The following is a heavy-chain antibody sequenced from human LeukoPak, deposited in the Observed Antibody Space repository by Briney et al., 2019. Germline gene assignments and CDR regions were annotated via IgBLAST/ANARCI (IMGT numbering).Heavy chain of an antibody. J-gene: IGHJ4*02. CDR2: ISGSGGST. CDR3: AKEIPYSGSYGDGY. CDR1: GFTFSSHG. D-gene: IGHD1-26*01. Sequence: PGGSLRLSCAASGFTFSSHGMSLVRQAPGKGLEWVSAISGSGGSTYYADSVKGRFTISRDNSKNTLYLQMNSLRAEDTAVYYCAKEIPYSGSYGDGYWGQGTLVTVSS. V-gene: IGHV3-23*01.